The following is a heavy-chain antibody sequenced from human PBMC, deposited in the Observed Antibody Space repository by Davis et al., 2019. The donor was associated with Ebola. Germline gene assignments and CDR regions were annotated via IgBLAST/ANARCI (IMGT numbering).Heavy chain of an antibody. D-gene: IGHD3-22*01. V-gene: IGHV3-53*01. J-gene: IGHJ4*02. CDR3: ASAYYYDSSGYLLGG. CDR2: IYSGGST. CDR1: GFTVSSNY. Sequence: GESLKISCAASGFTVSSNYMSWVRQAPGKGLEWVSVIYSGGSTYYADSVKGRFTISRDNSKNTLYLQMNSLGAEDTAVYYCASAYYYDSSGYLLGGWGQGTLVTVSS.